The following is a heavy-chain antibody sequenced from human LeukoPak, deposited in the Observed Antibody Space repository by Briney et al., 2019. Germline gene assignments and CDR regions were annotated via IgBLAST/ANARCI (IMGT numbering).Heavy chain of an antibody. CDR1: GFTFSSYS. Sequence: QPGGSLRLSCAASGFTFSSYSMIWLRQAPGKGLEWVSYSSTGSGTIYYADSVKGRFTISRDNAKNSLYLQMNSLRDEDTAVYYCARDVERTGGTYYYGSGSPRGWGQGTLVTVSS. CDR3: ARDVERTGGTYYYGSGSPRG. D-gene: IGHD3-10*01. CDR2: SSTGSGTI. V-gene: IGHV3-48*02. J-gene: IGHJ4*02.